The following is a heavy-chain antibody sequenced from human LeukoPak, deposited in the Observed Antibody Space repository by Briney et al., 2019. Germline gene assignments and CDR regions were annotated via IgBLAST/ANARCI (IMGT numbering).Heavy chain of an antibody. D-gene: IGHD5/OR15-5a*01. Sequence: GGSLRLSCAASGFTFDDYGMNWVRQAPGKGLEWVSGINWNGGSTGYADSVKGRFTMSRDNAKNSLYLQMNSLRAEDTALYYCARVYELREEDYYYYYMDVWGKGTTVTVSS. J-gene: IGHJ6*03. CDR3: ARVYELREEDYYYYYMDV. CDR2: INWNGGST. CDR1: GFTFDDYG. V-gene: IGHV3-20*04.